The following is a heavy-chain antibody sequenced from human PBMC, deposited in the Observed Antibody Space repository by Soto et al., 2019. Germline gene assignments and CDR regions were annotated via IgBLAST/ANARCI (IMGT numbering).Heavy chain of an antibody. CDR2: IDTTGSTT. CDR1: EFSFSTYW. J-gene: IGHJ6*02. V-gene: IGHV3-74*01. D-gene: IGHD2-15*01. CDR3: ASVSAAQYYYGMDA. Sequence: VQLVESGGGLVQPGGSLRLSCVASEFSFSTYWMQWVRQAPGKGLMWVARIDTTGSTTTYADSVQGRFTISRDNTKNTMYLQMNSVRDEDTAIYFCASVSAAQYYYGMDAWGQGTKVTVS.